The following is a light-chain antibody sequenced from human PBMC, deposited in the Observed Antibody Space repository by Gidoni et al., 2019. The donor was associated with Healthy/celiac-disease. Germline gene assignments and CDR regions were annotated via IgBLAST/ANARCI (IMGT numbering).Light chain of an antibody. CDR1: NIGSKS. J-gene: IGLJ3*02. Sequence: SYVLTQPPPVSVAPGQTARITCGGNNIGSKSVPWYQQKPGQAPVLVVYDDSDRPSGIPGRFSGSNSGNTATLTISRVEAGDEADYYCQVWDSSSDHWVFGGGTKLTVL. CDR2: DDS. V-gene: IGLV3-21*02. CDR3: QVWDSSSDHWV.